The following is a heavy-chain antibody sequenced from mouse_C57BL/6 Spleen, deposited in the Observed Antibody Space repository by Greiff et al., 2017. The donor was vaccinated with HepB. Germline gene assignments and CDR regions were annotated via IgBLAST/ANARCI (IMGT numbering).Heavy chain of an antibody. CDR1: GFTFSDYY. Sequence: EVQLVESEGGLVQPGSSMKLSCTASGFTFSDYYMAWVRQVPEKGLEWVANINYDGSSTYYLDSLKSRFIISRDNAKNILYLQMSSLKSEDTATYYGARDPNSNYWYFDVWGTGTTVTVSS. D-gene: IGHD2-5*01. J-gene: IGHJ1*03. CDR2: INYDGSST. V-gene: IGHV5-16*01. CDR3: ARDPNSNYWYFDV.